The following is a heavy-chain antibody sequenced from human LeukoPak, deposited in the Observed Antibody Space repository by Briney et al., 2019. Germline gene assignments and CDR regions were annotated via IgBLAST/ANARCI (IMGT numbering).Heavy chain of an antibody. CDR3: AKRGFVIRVILVGFHKEAYYFDS. J-gene: IGHJ4*02. V-gene: IGHV3-23*01. CDR1: GITLSNYG. D-gene: IGHD3-22*01. Sequence: PAGSLRLSCAVSGITLSNYGMSWVRQAPGKGLEWVAGISDSGGRTNYADSVKGRFTISRDNPKNTLYLQMNSLRPEDTAVYFCAKRGFVIRVILVGFHKEAYYFDSWGQGVLVTVSS. CDR2: ISDSGGRT.